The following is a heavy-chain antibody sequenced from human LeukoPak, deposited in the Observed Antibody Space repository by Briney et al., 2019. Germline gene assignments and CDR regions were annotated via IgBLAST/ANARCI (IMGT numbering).Heavy chain of an antibody. D-gene: IGHD6-6*01. Sequence: GESLRLSRAASGFTFSGYYMGWVRQAPGKGLEWVANIKQDGTAKYYVDSVRGRFAISRDNAKDSLYLQMNSLRAEDTAVYHCARVIAARPARRTYYYMDVWGTGTTVTVSS. CDR1: GFTFSGYY. V-gene: IGHV3-7*01. CDR2: IKQDGTAK. CDR3: ARVIAARPARRTYYYMDV. J-gene: IGHJ6*03.